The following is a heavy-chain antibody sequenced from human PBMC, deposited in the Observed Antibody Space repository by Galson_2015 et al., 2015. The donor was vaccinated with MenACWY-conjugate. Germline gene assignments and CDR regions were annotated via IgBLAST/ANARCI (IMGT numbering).Heavy chain of an antibody. D-gene: IGHD3-10*01. CDR2: ISAYNGNT. V-gene: IGHV1-18*01. Sequence: VKVSCKASGYTFTSYGISWVRQAPGQGLEWMGWISAYNGNTNYAQKLQGRVTMTTDTSTSTAYMELRSLRSDDTAVYYCARARGTMVRGVIGYWGQGTLVTVSS. J-gene: IGHJ4*02. CDR3: ARARGTMVRGVIGY. CDR1: GYTFTSYG.